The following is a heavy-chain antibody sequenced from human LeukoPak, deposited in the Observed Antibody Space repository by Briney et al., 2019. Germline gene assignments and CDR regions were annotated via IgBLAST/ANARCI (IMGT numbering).Heavy chain of an antibody. CDR3: ARHSLLAVALDY. CDR2: IYYSGST. D-gene: IGHD6-19*01. V-gene: IGHV4-39*01. CDR1: SSYW. Sequence: SSYWMNWVRQAPGKGLEWIGSIYYSGSTYYNPSPKSRVTISVDTSKNQFSLKLSSVTAADTAVYYCARHSLLAVALDYWGQGTPVTVSS. J-gene: IGHJ4*02.